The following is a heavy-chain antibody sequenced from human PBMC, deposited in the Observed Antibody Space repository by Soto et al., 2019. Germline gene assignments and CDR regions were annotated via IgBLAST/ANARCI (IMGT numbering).Heavy chain of an antibody. CDR2: IIPIFGTA. CDR3: ARERGRGYCSSTSCYTALFDY. CDR1: GGTFSSYA. J-gene: IGHJ4*02. D-gene: IGHD2-2*02. Sequence: QVQLVQSGAEVQKPGSSVKVSCKASGGTFSSYAISWVRQAPGQGLEWMGGIIPIFGTANYAQKFQGRVTITADESTSTAYMELSSLRSEDTAVYYCARERGRGYCSSTSCYTALFDYWGQGTLVTVSS. V-gene: IGHV1-69*01.